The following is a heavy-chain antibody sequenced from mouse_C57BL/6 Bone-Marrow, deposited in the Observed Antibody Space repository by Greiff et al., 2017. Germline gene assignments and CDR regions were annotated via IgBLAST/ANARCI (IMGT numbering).Heavy chain of an antibody. CDR3: TRRDCYSGRFAD. Sequence: EVKVVESGGDLVKPGGSLQLSCAASGFTFSSSGMSWVRQTPDTRLEWVATISGGGSYTYYPDSVRGRFPLSSDNAKKPLYLQMGSLKSEATAMPYLTRRDCYSGRFADRGQMILV. J-gene: IGHJ3*01. CDR2: ISGGGSYT. CDR1: GFTFSSSG. V-gene: IGHV5-6*02. D-gene: IGHD2-3*01.